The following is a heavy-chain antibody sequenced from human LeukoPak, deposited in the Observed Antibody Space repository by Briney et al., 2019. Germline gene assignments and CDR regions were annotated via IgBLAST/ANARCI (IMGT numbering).Heavy chain of an antibody. CDR3: ARALVGATEYYFDY. J-gene: IGHJ4*02. V-gene: IGHV3-7*01. CDR2: IREDGSEI. D-gene: IGHD1-26*01. CDR1: GFTFNTYW. Sequence: GGSLRLSCVGSGFTFNTYWMNWVRQAPGKGLEWVANIREDGSEIYYLDSVKGRFTIFRDNAKNSLYLQMNGLRAEDTAVYYCARALVGATEYYFDYWGQGTLVTVSS.